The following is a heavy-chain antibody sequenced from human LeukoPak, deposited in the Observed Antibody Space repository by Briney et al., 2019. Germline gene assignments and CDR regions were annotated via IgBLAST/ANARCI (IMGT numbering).Heavy chain of an antibody. D-gene: IGHD6-19*01. Sequence: KPSETLSLTCTVSGYSISSGYYWGWIRQPPGKGLEWIGSIYHSGSTYYNPSLKSRVTISVDTSKNQFSLKLSSVTAADTAVYYCARDGLAVAVSFDYWGQGTLVTVSS. CDR3: ARDGLAVAVSFDY. V-gene: IGHV4-38-2*02. CDR2: IYHSGST. CDR1: GYSISSGYY. J-gene: IGHJ4*02.